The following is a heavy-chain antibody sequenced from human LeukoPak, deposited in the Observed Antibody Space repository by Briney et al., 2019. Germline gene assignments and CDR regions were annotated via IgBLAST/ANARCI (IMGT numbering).Heavy chain of an antibody. V-gene: IGHV1-24*01. J-gene: IGHJ3*02. CDR2: FNPEDGET. Sequence: ASVKVSCKVSGYTLTELSMHWVRQDPGKGLEWMGGFNPEDGETIYAQKFQGRVTMTEDTSTDTAYMELSSLRSEDTAVYYCATPNWNYFAFDIWGQGTLVTVSS. D-gene: IGHD1-7*01. CDR1: GYTLTELS. CDR3: ATPNWNYFAFDI.